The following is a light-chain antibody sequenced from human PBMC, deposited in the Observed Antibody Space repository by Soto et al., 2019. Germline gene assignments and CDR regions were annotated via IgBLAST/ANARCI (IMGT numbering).Light chain of an antibody. Sequence: IVLTQSPCTLSLSPGERATLSFMSIQSVSSSYLAWYQQKPGQAPRLLIYGASSRATGIPDRFSGSGSGTDFTLTISRLEPEDFAVYYCQQYGSSLTWTFGQGTKVDIK. V-gene: IGKV3-20*01. CDR1: QSVSSSY. CDR3: QQYGSSLTWT. J-gene: IGKJ1*01. CDR2: GAS.